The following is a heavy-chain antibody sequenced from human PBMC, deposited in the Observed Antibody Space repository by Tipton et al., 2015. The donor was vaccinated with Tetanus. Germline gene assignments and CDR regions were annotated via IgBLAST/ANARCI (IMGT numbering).Heavy chain of an antibody. CDR3: ARHFGEMLYAPFRFDP. V-gene: IGHV5-51*01. CDR1: GYRFTSYW. Sequence: QLVQSGAEVKKPGESLKISCQGSGYRFTSYWIAWVRQEPGKGLEWMGIIYPGDSDTRYSPSFQGQVTMSVDRSTATAYLQWGSLKASDTAIYYCARHFGEMLYAPFRFDPWGQGTLVTVSS. D-gene: IGHD3-3*01. CDR2: IYPGDSDT. J-gene: IGHJ5*02.